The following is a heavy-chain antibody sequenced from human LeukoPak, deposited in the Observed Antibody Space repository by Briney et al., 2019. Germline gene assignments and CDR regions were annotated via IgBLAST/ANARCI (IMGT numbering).Heavy chain of an antibody. V-gene: IGHV3-66*01. CDR2: IYGGGAT. Sequence: GGSLRLSCAASGFTVSSNYMTWVRQAPGKGLEWVSVIYGGGATYYADSVKGRFTISRDNAKNSLYLQMNSLRAEDTAIYYCTRVGYIDEGIDYWGQGTLVTVSS. CDR1: GFTVSSNY. D-gene: IGHD5-24*01. CDR3: TRVGYIDEGIDY. J-gene: IGHJ4*02.